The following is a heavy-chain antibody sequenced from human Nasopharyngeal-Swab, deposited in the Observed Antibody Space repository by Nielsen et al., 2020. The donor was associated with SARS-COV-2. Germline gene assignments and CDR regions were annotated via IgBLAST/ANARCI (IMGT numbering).Heavy chain of an antibody. D-gene: IGHD3-22*01. CDR3: ARAGRERVVITKFDY. Sequence: WIRQPPGKGLEWIGCIYYSGSTYYNPSLKSRVTISVDTSKNQFSLKLSSVTAADTAVYYCARAGRERVVITKFDYWGQGTLVTVSS. J-gene: IGHJ4*02. V-gene: IGHV4-30-4*01. CDR2: IYYSGST.